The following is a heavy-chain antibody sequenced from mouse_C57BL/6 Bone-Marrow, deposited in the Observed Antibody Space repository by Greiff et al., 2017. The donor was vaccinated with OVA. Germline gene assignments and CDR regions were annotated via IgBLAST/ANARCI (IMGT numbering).Heavy chain of an antibody. V-gene: IGHV14-3*01. CDR3: ARDYSITTVVPHYFDY. Sequence: VQLQQSVAELVRPGASVKLSCTASGFNIKNTYMHWVKQRPEQSLEWIGRIDPANGNTKYAPKFQGKATITADTSSNTAYLQLSSLTSEDTAIYYCARDYSITTVVPHYFDYWGQGTTLTVSS. D-gene: IGHD1-1*01. CDR2: IDPANGNT. J-gene: IGHJ2*01. CDR1: GFNIKNTY.